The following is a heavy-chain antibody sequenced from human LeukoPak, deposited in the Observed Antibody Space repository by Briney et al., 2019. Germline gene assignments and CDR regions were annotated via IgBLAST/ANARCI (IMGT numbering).Heavy chain of an antibody. CDR2: ISYDGSNK. CDR1: GFTFSSYA. D-gene: IGHD6-25*01. Sequence: GRSLRLSCAASGFTFSSYAMHWVRQAPGKGLDWVAVISYDGSNKYYTDSVKGRFTISRDNSKNTLYLKMNSLRAEDTAVYYCARDLAADLPTRRLDYWGQGTLVTVSS. CDR3: ARDLAADLPTRRLDY. J-gene: IGHJ4*02. V-gene: IGHV3-30*04.